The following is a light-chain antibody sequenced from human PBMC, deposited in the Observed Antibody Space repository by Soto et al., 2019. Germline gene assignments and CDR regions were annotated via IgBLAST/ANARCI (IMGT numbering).Light chain of an antibody. J-gene: IGLJ1*01. CDR1: SGDVGGYYY. Sequence: QSVLTQPASVSGSPGQSITISCTGTSGDVGGYYYVSWYQQLPGKAHKLMISEVSNRPSGVSNRFSGSKSGNTASLTISGLQAEDDDDYYCSSYTAGGTIFGTGTKLTVL. CDR3: SSYTAGGTI. CDR2: EVS. V-gene: IGLV2-14*01.